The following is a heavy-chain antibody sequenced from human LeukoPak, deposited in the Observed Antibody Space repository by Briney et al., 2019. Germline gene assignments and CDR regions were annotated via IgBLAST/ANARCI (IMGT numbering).Heavy chain of an antibody. CDR3: ARDAAENYGDYAPLTFDY. Sequence: PSETLSLTCTVSGGSISSGDYFWSWIRQPPGKGLEGIGYIYYSGSTYYNPSLKSRVTISVDTSKNQFSLKLSSVTAADTAVYYCARDAAENYGDYAPLTFDYWGQGTLVTVSS. V-gene: IGHV4-30-4*01. D-gene: IGHD4-17*01. J-gene: IGHJ4*02. CDR2: IYYSGST. CDR1: GGSISSGDYF.